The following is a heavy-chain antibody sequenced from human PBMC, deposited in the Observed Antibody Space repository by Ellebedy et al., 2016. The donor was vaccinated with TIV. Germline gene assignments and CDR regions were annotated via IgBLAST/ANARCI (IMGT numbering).Heavy chain of an antibody. Sequence: PGGSLRLSCAASGFTFSSYGMHWVRQTPGKGLEWVALIWFDGSTKKYADSVKGRFTISRDNSKTTLYLQMNSLRAEDTAVYYCARSPGIAARAGMDVWGQGTTVTVSS. CDR1: GFTFSSYG. J-gene: IGHJ6*02. V-gene: IGHV3-33*01. CDR3: ARSPGIAARAGMDV. D-gene: IGHD6-13*01. CDR2: IWFDGSTK.